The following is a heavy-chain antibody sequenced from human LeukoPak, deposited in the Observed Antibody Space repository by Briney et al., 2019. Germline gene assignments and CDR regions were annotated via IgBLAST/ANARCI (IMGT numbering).Heavy chain of an antibody. J-gene: IGHJ4*02. V-gene: IGHV4-34*01. D-gene: IGHD3-22*01. Sequence: PSETLSLTCAVYGGSFSGYYWSWLRQPPGKGLEWIGEINHSGSTNYNPSLKSRVTISVDTSKNQFSLKLSSVTAADTAVYYCARALYYYDSSGYFVGLNFDYWGQGTLVTVSS. CDR3: ARALYYYDSSGYFVGLNFDY. CDR2: INHSGST. CDR1: GGSFSGYY.